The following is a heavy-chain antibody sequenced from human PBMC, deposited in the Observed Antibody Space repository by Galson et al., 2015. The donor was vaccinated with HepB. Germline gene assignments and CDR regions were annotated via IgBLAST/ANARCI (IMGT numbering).Heavy chain of an antibody. CDR2: ISSNGGST. V-gene: IGHV3-64D*06. CDR3: VNGVGYGDKIAPHY. Sequence: SLRLSCAASGFTFSSYAMHWVRQAPGKGLEYVSAISSNGGSTYYADSVKGRFTISRDNSKNTLYLQMSSLRAEDTAVYYCVNGVGYGDKIAPHYWGQGTLVTVSS. J-gene: IGHJ4*02. CDR1: GFTFSSYA. D-gene: IGHD4-17*01.